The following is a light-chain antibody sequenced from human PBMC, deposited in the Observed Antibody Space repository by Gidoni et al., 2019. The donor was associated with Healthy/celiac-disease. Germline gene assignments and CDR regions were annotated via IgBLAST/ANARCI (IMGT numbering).Light chain of an antibody. J-gene: IGKJ5*01. CDR1: QSVSSSY. CDR2: GAS. Sequence: EIVLTQSTGTLSLSPGERATLSCRASQSVSSSYLAWYQQKPGQAPRLLIYGASSRATGIPDRFSGSGSGTDFTLTISRLEPEDFAVYYYQQYGSSPRITFGQGTRLEIK. V-gene: IGKV3-20*01. CDR3: QQYGSSPRIT.